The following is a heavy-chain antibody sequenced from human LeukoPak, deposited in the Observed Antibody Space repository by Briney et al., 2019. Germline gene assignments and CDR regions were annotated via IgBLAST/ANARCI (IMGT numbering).Heavy chain of an antibody. J-gene: IGHJ4*02. D-gene: IGHD2-2*01. Sequence: SETLSLTCDVSGDSISDSYWSWIQQPAGKGLEWIGRIYSSSGIINYNPSLKSRVTVSVDTSKNQFSLRLSSVTAADSAVYYCARGLGYAHPFFDYWGQGILVTVSS. CDR2: IYSSSGII. CDR1: GDSISDSY. V-gene: IGHV4-4*07. CDR3: ARGLGYAHPFFDY.